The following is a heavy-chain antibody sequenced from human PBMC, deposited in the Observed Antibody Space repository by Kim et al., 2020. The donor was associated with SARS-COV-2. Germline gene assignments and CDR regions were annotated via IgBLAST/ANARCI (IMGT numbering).Heavy chain of an antibody. CDR1: GGSIRSYF. V-gene: IGHV4-59*08. CDR3: AREHYDVVTGGFFDF. D-gene: IGHD3-9*01. CDR2: IYYTGST. J-gene: IGHJ4*02. Sequence: SQTLSLTFTVSGGSIRSYFWSWIRQPPGKGLEWIGYIYYTGSTNYNPSLKSRVTISVDTSKNQLSLKLNSVIAADTAVYYCAREHYDVVTGGFFDFWGQGTLVTVSS.